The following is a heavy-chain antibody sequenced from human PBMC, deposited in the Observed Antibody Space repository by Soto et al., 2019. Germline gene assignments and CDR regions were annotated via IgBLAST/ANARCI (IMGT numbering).Heavy chain of an antibody. CDR1: GGTFSSYA. D-gene: IGHD1-1*01. CDR2: IIPIFGTA. J-gene: IGHJ6*02. Sequence: SVQVSCKASGGTFSSYAISWVRQAPGQGLEWMGGIIPIFGTANYAQKFQGRVTITADKSTSTAYMELSSLRSEDTAVYYCARNDWDFYYGMDVWGQGTTVTVSS. V-gene: IGHV1-69*06. CDR3: ARNDWDFYYGMDV.